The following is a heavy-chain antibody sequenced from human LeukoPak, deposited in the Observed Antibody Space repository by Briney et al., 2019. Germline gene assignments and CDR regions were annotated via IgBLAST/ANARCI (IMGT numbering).Heavy chain of an antibody. D-gene: IGHD3-10*01. V-gene: IGHV4-34*01. CDR2: INHSGST. CDR1: GGSFSGYY. CDR3: ARRIMVRGVIDY. Sequence: SETLSLTCAVYGGSFSGYYWSWIRQPPGKGLEWIGEINHSGSTNYNPSLKSRVTISVDTSKNQFSLKLSSVTAADTAVYYCARRIMVRGVIDYWGQGTLVTVSS. J-gene: IGHJ4*02.